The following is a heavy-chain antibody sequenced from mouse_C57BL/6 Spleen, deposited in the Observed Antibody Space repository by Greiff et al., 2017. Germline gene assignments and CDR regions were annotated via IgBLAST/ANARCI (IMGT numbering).Heavy chain of an antibody. CDR2: INPSTGGT. D-gene: IGHD1-1*01. J-gene: IGHJ3*01. CDR3: ARKGPYGSSAWFAY. Sequence: EVQLQQSGPELVKPGASVKISCKASGYSFTGYYMHWVKQSSEKSLEWIGEINPSTGGTSYNQKFKGKATLTVDKSSSTAYMQLKSLTSEDSAVYYCARKGPYGSSAWFAYWGQGTLVTVSA. V-gene: IGHV1-43*01. CDR1: GYSFTGYY.